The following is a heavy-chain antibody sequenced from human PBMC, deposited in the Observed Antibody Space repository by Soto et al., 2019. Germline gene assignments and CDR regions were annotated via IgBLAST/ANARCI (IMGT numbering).Heavy chain of an antibody. Sequence: ASVKVSCKASGYTFTSYGISWVRQAPGQGLEWMGWISAYNGNTNYAQKLQGRVTMTTDTSTSTAYMELRSLRSDDTAVYYCARVGTLWFGELSALDYWGQGTLVTVSS. CDR2: ISAYNGNT. D-gene: IGHD3-10*01. CDR1: GYTFTSYG. J-gene: IGHJ4*02. V-gene: IGHV1-18*01. CDR3: ARVGTLWFGELSALDY.